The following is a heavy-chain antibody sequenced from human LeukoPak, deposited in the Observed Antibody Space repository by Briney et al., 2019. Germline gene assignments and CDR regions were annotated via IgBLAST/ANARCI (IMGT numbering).Heavy chain of an antibody. D-gene: IGHD3-3*01. Sequence: ASVKVSCKASGYTFTSYYMHWVRQAPGQGLEWMGWINPNSGGTNYAQKFQARVTMTRDTSISTAYMELSRLRSDDTAVYYCARDHRAHYDFWSGYPKYYFDYWGQGTLVTVSS. CDR2: INPNSGGT. CDR3: ARDHRAHYDFWSGYPKYYFDY. V-gene: IGHV1-2*02. J-gene: IGHJ4*02. CDR1: GYTFTSYY.